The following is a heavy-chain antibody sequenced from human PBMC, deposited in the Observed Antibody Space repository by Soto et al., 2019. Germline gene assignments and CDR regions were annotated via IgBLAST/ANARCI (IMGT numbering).Heavy chain of an antibody. CDR3: ARGIHYSDGSCGR. J-gene: IGHJ4*02. CDR1: GGTFSSYA. D-gene: IGHD5-18*01. Sequence: QVQLVQSVAEVKKPGSSVKVSCKASGGTFSSYAISWVRQAPGQGLEWMGGIIPIFGTANYAQKLQGRVTITADKSTSTAYVELSSLRYEDRAVYYCARGIHYSDGSCGRWGKGTLVTVSS. CDR2: IIPIFGTA. V-gene: IGHV1-69*06.